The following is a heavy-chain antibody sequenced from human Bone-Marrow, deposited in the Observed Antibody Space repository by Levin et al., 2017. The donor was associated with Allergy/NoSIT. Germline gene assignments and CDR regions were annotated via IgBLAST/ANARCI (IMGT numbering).Heavy chain of an antibody. D-gene: IGHD3-22*01. CDR1: GGSIGSSDYY. CDR2: IYYLGHT. V-gene: IGHV4-30-4*01. CDR3: ARGGMFYHDSSGYPFDY. J-gene: IGHJ4*02. Sequence: SETLPLTCTVSGGSIGSSDYYWSWIRQTPGKGLEWIGCIYYLGHTYYNRSLKSRVTISMDTSKNQLSLKLRFVTAADTAVYFCARGGMFYHDSSGYPFDYWGQGAQVTVSS.